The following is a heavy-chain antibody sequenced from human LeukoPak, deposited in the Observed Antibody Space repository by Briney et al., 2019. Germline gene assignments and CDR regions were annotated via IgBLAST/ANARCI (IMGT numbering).Heavy chain of an antibody. CDR2: IKPNEGEK. D-gene: IGHD2/OR15-2a*01. CDR1: GFIFSSYW. V-gene: IGHV3-7*03. CDR3: ARDFARLPTLGRFDS. Sequence: HSGGSLRLSCTASGFIFSSYWMSWVRKAPGKGPESVANIKPNEGEKHSVVPVKGPFTLSRDNAKNSLYLQMNSLRPEDTAVYLCARDFARLPTLGRFDSGGQGTLATVSS. J-gene: IGHJ4*02.